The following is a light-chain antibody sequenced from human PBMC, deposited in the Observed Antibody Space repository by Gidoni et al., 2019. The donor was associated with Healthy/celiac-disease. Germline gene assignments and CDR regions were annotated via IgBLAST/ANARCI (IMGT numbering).Light chain of an antibody. V-gene: IGKV3-20*01. Sequence: EIVLTQSPGTLSLSPGERATLSCRASQSVRSSYLAWYQQKPGQAPRLLIYGASSRATGIPDRCSGSGSGTDFTLTISRLESEDFAVYYCQQYGSSPTWTFGQGTKVEIK. CDR2: GAS. CDR1: QSVRSSY. CDR3: QQYGSSPTWT. J-gene: IGKJ1*01.